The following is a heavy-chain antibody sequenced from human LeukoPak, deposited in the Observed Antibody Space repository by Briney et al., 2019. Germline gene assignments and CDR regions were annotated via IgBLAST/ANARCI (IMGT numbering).Heavy chain of an antibody. CDR2: SNPSGVGT. CDR1: GYTFTSYY. Sequence: ASVKVSCRASGYTFTSYYMHWVRQAPGQGLEWMGVSNPSGVGTNYAQKFQGRVRITADESTSTAYMELSSLRSEDTAVYYCAREKNWFDPWGQGTLVTVSS. CDR3: AREKNWFDP. J-gene: IGHJ5*02. V-gene: IGHV1-46*01.